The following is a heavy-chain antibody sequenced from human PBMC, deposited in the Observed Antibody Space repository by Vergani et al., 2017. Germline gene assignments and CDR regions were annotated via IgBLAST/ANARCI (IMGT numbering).Heavy chain of an antibody. CDR2: ISYDGTNK. CDR1: GFTFGDHG. V-gene: IGHV3-30-3*01. Sequence: QVQLVESGGGVVQPGRSLRLSCAASGFTFGDHGIHWVRRAPSKGLEWVALISYDGTNKYYTNSVRGRFTISRDNSKSTLFLQMNSLRVEDMAVYYCARDRGDWRYSRYFYNYYMDVWGKGTTVTVSS. J-gene: IGHJ6*03. CDR3: ARDRGDWRYSRYFYNYYMDV. D-gene: IGHD2-8*02.